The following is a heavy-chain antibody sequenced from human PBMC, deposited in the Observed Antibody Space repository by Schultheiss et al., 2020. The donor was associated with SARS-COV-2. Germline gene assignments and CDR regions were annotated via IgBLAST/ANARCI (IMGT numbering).Heavy chain of an antibody. CDR1: GGSISSYY. Sequence: SETLSLTCTVSGGSISSYYWSWIRQLPGKGLEWIGYIYYSGSTNYNPSLKSRVTISVDTSKNQFSLKLSSVTAADTAVYYCARASRVYGVVIAKSDYWGQGTLVTVSS. V-gene: IGHV4-59*12. D-gene: IGHD2-21*01. J-gene: IGHJ4*02. CDR2: IYYSGST. CDR3: ARASRVYGVVIAKSDY.